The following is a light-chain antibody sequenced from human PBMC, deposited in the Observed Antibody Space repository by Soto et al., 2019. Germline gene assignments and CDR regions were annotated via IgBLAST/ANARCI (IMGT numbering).Light chain of an antibody. V-gene: IGLV2-14*01. J-gene: IGLJ3*02. CDR3: SSYTSSSTRV. Sequence: QSALTQPASVSGSLGQTITISCTGTSSDVGGYNYVSWYQQYPGKAPKFMIYEVKNRPSGVSNRFSGSKSGNTASLTISGLQAEDEADYYCSSYTSSSTRVFGGGTKLTVL. CDR1: SSDVGGYNY. CDR2: EVK.